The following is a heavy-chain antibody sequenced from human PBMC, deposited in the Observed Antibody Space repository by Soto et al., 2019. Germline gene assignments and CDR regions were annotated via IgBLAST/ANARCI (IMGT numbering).Heavy chain of an antibody. V-gene: IGHV1-18*01. D-gene: IGHD5-12*01. Sequence: ASVKVSCKASGYTFTSYGISWVRQAPGQGLEWMGWISAYNGNTNYAQKLQGRVTMTTDTSTSTAYMELRSLRSDDTAVYYCALSHVDIDPPNWFDPWGQGTLVTVSS. CDR2: ISAYNGNT. J-gene: IGHJ5*02. CDR3: ALSHVDIDPPNWFDP. CDR1: GYTFTSYG.